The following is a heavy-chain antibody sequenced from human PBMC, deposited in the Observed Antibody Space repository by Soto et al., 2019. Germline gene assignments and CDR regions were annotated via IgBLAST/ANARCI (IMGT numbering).Heavy chain of an antibody. Sequence: ASVKVSCKASGYTFTGYYMHWARQTPGQGLEWMGWINPNSGGTNYAQKFQGWVTMTRDTSISTAYMELSRLRSDDTAEYYCARVSPRAYYYGMDVWGQGTTVTVSS. J-gene: IGHJ6*02. CDR2: INPNSGGT. CDR1: GYTFTGYY. V-gene: IGHV1-2*04. CDR3: ARVSPRAYYYGMDV.